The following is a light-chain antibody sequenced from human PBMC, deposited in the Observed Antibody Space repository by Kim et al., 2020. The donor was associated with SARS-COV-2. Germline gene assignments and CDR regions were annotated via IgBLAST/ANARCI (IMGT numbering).Light chain of an antibody. Sequence: PGQSVPISCTGTSSDFGGYNYVSWYQQHPGKAPKLMIYDVSKRPSGVPDRFSGSKSGNTASLTISGLQAEDEADYYCCSYAGSSWVFGGGTQLTVL. CDR2: DVS. CDR1: SSDFGGYNY. J-gene: IGLJ3*02. V-gene: IGLV2-11*01. CDR3: CSYAGSSWV.